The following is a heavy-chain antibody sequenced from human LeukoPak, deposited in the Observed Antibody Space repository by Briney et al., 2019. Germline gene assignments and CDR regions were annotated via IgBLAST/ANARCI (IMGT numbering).Heavy chain of an antibody. CDR2: IRYDGSNK. D-gene: IGHD3-10*01. CDR3: ASGSGIRAFDI. V-gene: IGHV3-30*02. Sequence: WIRQPPGKGLEWMAFIRYDGSNKYYADSVKGRFTISRDNSKNTLYLQMNSLRAEDTAVYYCASGSGIRAFDIWGQGTMVTVSS. J-gene: IGHJ3*02.